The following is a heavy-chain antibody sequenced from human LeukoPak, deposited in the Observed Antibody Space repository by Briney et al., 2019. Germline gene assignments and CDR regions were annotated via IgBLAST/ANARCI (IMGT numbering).Heavy chain of an antibody. CDR3: ARAKIYGSGNDY. CDR2: IFYSGST. CDR1: GGSISTSNYY. V-gene: IGHV4-39*07. Sequence: SETLSLTCTVSGGSISTSNYYWGWIRQPPGKGLEWIGNIFYSGSTYYSPSLRSRVTISVDTSKNQFSLKLSSVTAADTAVYYCARAKIYGSGNDYWGQRTLVTVSS. J-gene: IGHJ4*02. D-gene: IGHD3-10*01.